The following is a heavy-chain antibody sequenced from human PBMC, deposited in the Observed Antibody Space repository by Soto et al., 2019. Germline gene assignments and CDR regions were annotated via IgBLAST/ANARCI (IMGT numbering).Heavy chain of an antibody. Sequence: PGGSLRLSCAASGFTFSDYYMSWIRQAPGKGLEWVSYISSSSSYTNYADSVKGRFTISRDNAKNSLYLQMNSLRAEDTAVYYCARALRSSGWYESGGAFDIWGQGTMVTVSS. D-gene: IGHD6-19*01. J-gene: IGHJ3*02. V-gene: IGHV3-11*06. CDR3: ARALRSSGWYESGGAFDI. CDR2: ISSSSSYT. CDR1: GFTFSDYY.